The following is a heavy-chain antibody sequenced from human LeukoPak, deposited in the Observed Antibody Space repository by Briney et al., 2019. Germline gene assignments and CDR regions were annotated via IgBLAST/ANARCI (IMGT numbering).Heavy chain of an antibody. CDR2: IYYSGST. CDR1: GGSISSYY. V-gene: IGHV4-59*08. D-gene: IGHD6-13*01. J-gene: IGHJ4*02. Sequence: PSETLSLTCTVSGGSISSYYWRWPRQPPGKGLEWIGYIYYSGSTNYNPSLKSRVTISVDTSKNQFSLKLSSVTAADTAVYYCARLIAAAGYFDYWGQGTLVTVSS. CDR3: ARLIAAAGYFDY.